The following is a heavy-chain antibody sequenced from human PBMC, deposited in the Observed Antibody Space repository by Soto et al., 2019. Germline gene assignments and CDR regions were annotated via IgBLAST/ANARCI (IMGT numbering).Heavy chain of an antibody. Sequence: QVQLVQSGAEVKKPGSSVKVSCKASGGTFSSYAISWVRQAPGQGLEWMGGIIPTFGTANYAQKFQGRVTITADESTSTAYMELSSLRSEDTAVYYCAREGSYCGGDCYSAWYFDLWGRGTLVTVSS. D-gene: IGHD2-21*02. J-gene: IGHJ2*01. CDR2: IIPTFGTA. V-gene: IGHV1-69*01. CDR1: GGTFSSYA. CDR3: AREGSYCGGDCYSAWYFDL.